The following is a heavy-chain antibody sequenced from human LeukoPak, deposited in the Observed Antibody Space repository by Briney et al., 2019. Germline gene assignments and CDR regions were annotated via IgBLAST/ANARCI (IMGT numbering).Heavy chain of an antibody. CDR3: ARVGAAGTHGY. CDR1: GGSISSSSYY. D-gene: IGHD6-13*01. CDR2: IYYSGST. J-gene: IGHJ4*02. V-gene: IGHV4-39*01. Sequence: SETLSLTCTVSGGSISSSSYYWGWIRQPPGKGLEWIGSIYYSGSTYYNPSLKSRVTISVDTSKNQFSLKLSSVTAADTAVYYCARVGAAGTHGYWGQGTLVTASS.